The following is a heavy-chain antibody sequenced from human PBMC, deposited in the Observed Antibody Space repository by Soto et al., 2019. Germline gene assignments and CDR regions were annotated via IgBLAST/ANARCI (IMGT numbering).Heavy chain of an antibody. D-gene: IGHD2-21*02. CDR1: GFTFSSYS. CDR3: ARGEAYCGGDCYDAFDI. Sequence: GGSLRLSCVASGFTFSSYSMNWVRQAPGKGLEWVSYISSSSSTIYYADSVKGRFTISRDNAKNSLYLQMNSLRDEDTAVYYCARGEAYCGGDCYDAFDIWGQGTMVTVSS. J-gene: IGHJ3*02. V-gene: IGHV3-48*02. CDR2: ISSSSSTI.